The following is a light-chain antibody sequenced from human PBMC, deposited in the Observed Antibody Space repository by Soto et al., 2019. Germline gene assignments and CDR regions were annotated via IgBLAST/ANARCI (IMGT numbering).Light chain of an antibody. Sequence: VLTQSPGTLSVSPGERATLSCRASQSVSSSYLAWYQQKPGQAPRLLIYGTSSRATGIPDRFSGSGSGTDFTLTISDVQPEDFAVYYCHQRQSWPRTFGQGTKVDIK. CDR1: QSVSSSY. J-gene: IGKJ1*01. CDR3: HQRQSWPRT. CDR2: GTS. V-gene: IGKV3-20*01.